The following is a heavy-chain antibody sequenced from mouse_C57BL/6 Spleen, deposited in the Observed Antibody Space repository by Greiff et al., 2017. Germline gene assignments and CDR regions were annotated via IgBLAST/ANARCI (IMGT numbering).Heavy chain of an antibody. Sequence: QVQLQQPGAELVRPGSSVKLSCKASGYTFTSYWMDWVKQRPGQGLEWIGNIYPSDSETHYNQKFKDKATLTVDKSSSTAYMQLSSLTSEDSAVYYCARGLPYYFDYWGKGTTLTVSS. CDR2: IYPSDSET. D-gene: IGHD2-4*01. CDR1: GYTFTSYW. J-gene: IGHJ2*01. CDR3: ARGLPYYFDY. V-gene: IGHV1-61*01.